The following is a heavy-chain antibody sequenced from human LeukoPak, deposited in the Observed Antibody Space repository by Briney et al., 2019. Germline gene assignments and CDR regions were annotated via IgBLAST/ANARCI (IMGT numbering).Heavy chain of an antibody. CDR1: GFTVSSNY. D-gene: IGHD3-3*01. CDR2: IYSGGST. J-gene: IGHJ3*02. CDR3: ARRFEFGGLAFDI. Sequence: GGSLRLSCAASGFTVSSNYMSWVRQAPGKGLEWVSIIYSGGSTYYADSVKGRFTISRDNSKNTLYLQMNSLRSEDTAVYYCARRFEFGGLAFDIWGQGTMVTVSS. V-gene: IGHV3-53*05.